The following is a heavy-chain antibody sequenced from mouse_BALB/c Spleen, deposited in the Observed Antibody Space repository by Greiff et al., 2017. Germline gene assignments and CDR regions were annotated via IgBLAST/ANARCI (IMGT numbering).Heavy chain of an antibody. CDR3: ARSEGYYYGSSPFAY. CDR2: INSNGGST. V-gene: IGHV5-6-3*01. CDR1: GFTFSSYG. J-gene: IGHJ3*01. D-gene: IGHD1-1*01. Sequence: DVHLVESGGGLVQPGGSLKLSCAASGFTFSSYGMSWVRQTPDKRLELVATINSNGGSTYYPDSVKGRFTISRDNAKNTLYLQMSSLKSEDTAMYYCARSEGYYYGSSPFAYWGQGTLVTVSA.